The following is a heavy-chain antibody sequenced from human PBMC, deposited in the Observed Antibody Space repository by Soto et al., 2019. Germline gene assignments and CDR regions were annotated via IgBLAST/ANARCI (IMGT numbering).Heavy chain of an antibody. D-gene: IGHD3-16*02. CDR1: GGSISSSSYY. CDR2: IYYSGST. Sequence: SDTLPVTCTVSGGSISSSSYYWGWIRQPPGKGLEWIGSIYYSGSTYYNPSLKSRVTISVDTSKNQFSLKLSSVTAADTAVYYCARLGHDDVWGSYRYYWFAPRGKGTLVTVSS. V-gene: IGHV4-39*01. CDR3: ARLGHDDVWGSYRYYWFAP. J-gene: IGHJ5*02.